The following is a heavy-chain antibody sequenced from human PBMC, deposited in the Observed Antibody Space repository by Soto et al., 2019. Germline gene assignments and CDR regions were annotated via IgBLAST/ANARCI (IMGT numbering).Heavy chain of an antibody. D-gene: IGHD2-15*01. CDR1: GFTFSSYW. Sequence: EVQLVESGGGLVQPGGSLRISCAASGFTFSSYWMHWVRQAPGKGLVWVSRINSGGSSTCYADSVKGRFTISRDNAKNTLYLQMNSRRAEETAVYYCARDGWGSCSGGSCVDYWGHGTLVTVAS. CDR2: INSGGSST. CDR3: ARDGWGSCSGGSCVDY. V-gene: IGHV3-74*01. J-gene: IGHJ4*01.